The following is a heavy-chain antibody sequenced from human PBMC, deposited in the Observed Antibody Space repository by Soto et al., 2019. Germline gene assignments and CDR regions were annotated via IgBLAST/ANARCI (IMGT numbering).Heavy chain of an antibody. V-gene: IGHV4-31*03. D-gene: IGHD3-10*01. Sequence: QVQLQESGPGLVKPSQTLSLTCTVSGGSISSGGYYWSWIRQHPGKGLEWIGYIYYSGGPYYNPSLKSRVTISVDTSKNQFSLKLSSVTAADTAVYYCARGPTDYYGSGSHFDYWGQGTLVTVSS. J-gene: IGHJ4*02. CDR1: GGSISSGGYY. CDR3: ARGPTDYYGSGSHFDY. CDR2: IYYSGGP.